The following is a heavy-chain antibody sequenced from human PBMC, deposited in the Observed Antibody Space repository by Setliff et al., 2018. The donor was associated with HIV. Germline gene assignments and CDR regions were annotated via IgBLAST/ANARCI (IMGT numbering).Heavy chain of an antibody. Sequence: SVKVSCKTSGYDFRRYGIAWVRQVPGHGLEWMGGIIPISGTANYAQKFQGRVTITTDESTTTAYMELSSLRSEDTALYYCAGSILTGYYTFGADYWGQGTLVTVSS. CDR3: AGSILTGYYTFGADY. CDR2: IIPISGTA. CDR1: GYDFRRYG. V-gene: IGHV1-69*05. J-gene: IGHJ4*02. D-gene: IGHD3-9*01.